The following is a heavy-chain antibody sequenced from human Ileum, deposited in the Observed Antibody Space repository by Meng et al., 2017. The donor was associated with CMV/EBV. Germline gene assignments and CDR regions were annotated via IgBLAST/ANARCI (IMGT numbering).Heavy chain of an antibody. CDR3: ASIGDGYMRADSNGMGV. J-gene: IGHJ6*02. Sequence: GESLKISCEASGFTFSGFWMTWVRLAQGKGLEWVACLNQAGTDKYYVDSVKGRFTISRDNAKNSLYLQMNSLRAEDTAVYYCASIGDGYMRADSNGMGVWGQGTTVTVSS. D-gene: IGHD5-24*01. CDR2: LNQAGTDK. V-gene: IGHV3-7*01. CDR1: GFTFSGFW.